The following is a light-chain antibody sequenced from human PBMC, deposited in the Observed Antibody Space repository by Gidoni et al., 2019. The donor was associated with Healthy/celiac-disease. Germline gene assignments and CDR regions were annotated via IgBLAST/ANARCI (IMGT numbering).Light chain of an antibody. V-gene: IGLV6-57*04. CDR2: ADN. Sequence: NFMLTPPHSVSDSPGKTVTIYCTRGSGSIASNYVQWYKQRPGSAPTTVIYADNQRPSGVPDRFSGSIDSSSNSASLTISGLKTEDEADYYCQSYDSSKFSWVVGGGTKLTVL. J-gene: IGLJ3*02. CDR3: QSYDSSKFSWV. CDR1: SGSIASNY.